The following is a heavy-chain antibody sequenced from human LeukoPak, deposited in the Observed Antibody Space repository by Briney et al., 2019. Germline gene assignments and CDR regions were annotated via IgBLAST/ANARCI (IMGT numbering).Heavy chain of an antibody. Sequence: PETLSLTCTVSGGSVSSGSYYWSWIWQPPGKGLEWIGYIDYSGSPNYNPSLKSRLAISVDTSKNQFSLKLSSVSAADTAVYYCARFNYFDSSDYFSYYYGMDVWGQGTTVTVSS. CDR3: ARFNYFDSSDYFSYYYGMDV. V-gene: IGHV4-61*01. CDR1: GGSVSSGSYY. CDR2: IDYSGSP. J-gene: IGHJ6*02. D-gene: IGHD3-22*01.